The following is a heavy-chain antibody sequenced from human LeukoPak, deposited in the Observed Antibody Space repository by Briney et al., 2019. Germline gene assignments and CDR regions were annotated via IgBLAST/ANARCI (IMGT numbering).Heavy chain of an antibody. D-gene: IGHD2-15*01. J-gene: IGHJ6*03. CDR3: ARVLRYCSGGNCYSGGLGYMDV. Sequence: GGSLRLSCAASGFSFGNCAMSWVRQAPGKGLEWVSVIIASGDTYTTDYVKGRFTISRDNSKSTLYLQMNSLRAEDTAVYYCARVLRYCSGGNCYSGGLGYMDVWGKGTTVTISS. CDR2: IIASGDT. V-gene: IGHV3-23*01. CDR1: GFSFGNCA.